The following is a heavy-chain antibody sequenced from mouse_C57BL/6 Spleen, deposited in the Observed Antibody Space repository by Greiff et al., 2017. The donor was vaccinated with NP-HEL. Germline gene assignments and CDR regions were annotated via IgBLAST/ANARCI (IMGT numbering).Heavy chain of an antibody. J-gene: IGHJ2*01. D-gene: IGHD4-1*01. CDR3: ARRIDWDYFDY. Sequence: QVQLQQSGAELVKPGASVKLSCKASGYTFTSYWMHWVKQRPGQGLEWIGMIHPNSGSTNYNEKFKSKATLTVDKSSSTASMQRSSLTSEDSAVDYCARRIDWDYFDYWGQGTTLTDAS. CDR1: GYTFTSYW. V-gene: IGHV1-64*01. CDR2: IHPNSGST.